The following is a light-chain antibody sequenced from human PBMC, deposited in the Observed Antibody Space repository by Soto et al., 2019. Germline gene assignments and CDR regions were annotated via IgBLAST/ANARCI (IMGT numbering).Light chain of an antibody. V-gene: IGLV2-14*01. Sequence: QSALTQPASVSGSPGQSITISCTGTSSDVGYYDYVSWYQQHPGKAPRLMIYEVTNRPSGGSNRFSGSKSGNTASLTISGLQAEDEADYYCSSYTTCSTVVFGGGTKVTVL. J-gene: IGLJ2*01. CDR3: SSYTTCSTVV. CDR2: EVT. CDR1: SSDVGYYDY.